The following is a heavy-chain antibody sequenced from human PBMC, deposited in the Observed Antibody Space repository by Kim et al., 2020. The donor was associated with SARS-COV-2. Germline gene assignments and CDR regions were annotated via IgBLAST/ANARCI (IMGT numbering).Heavy chain of an antibody. D-gene: IGHD3-9*01. Sequence: GGSLRLSCAASGFTFSSYGMHWVRQAPGKGLEWVAVISYDGSNKYYADSVKGRFTISRDNSKNTLYLQMNSLRAEDTAVYYCAKAKGLRYFDWLFFDYLGQGTLVTVSS. J-gene: IGHJ4*02. V-gene: IGHV3-30*18. CDR3: AKAKGLRYFDWLFFDY. CDR2: ISYDGSNK. CDR1: GFTFSSYG.